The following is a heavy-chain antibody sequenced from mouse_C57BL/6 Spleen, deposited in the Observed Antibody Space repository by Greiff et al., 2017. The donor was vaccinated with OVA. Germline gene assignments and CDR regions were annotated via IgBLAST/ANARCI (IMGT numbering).Heavy chain of an antibody. J-gene: IGHJ4*01. CDR1: GYTFTSYW. V-gene: IGHV1-55*01. Sequence: QVHVKQPGAELVKPGASVKMSCKASGYTFTSYWITWVKQRPGQGLEWIGDIYPGSGSTNYNEKFKSKATLTVDTSSSTAYMQLSSLTSEDSAVYYCASHYYGSSYGNYAMDYWGQGTSVTVSS. D-gene: IGHD1-1*01. CDR3: ASHYYGSSYGNYAMDY. CDR2: IYPGSGST.